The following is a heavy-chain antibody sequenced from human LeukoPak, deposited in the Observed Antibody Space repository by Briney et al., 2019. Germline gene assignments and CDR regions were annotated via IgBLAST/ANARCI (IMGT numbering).Heavy chain of an antibody. D-gene: IGHD1-26*01. CDR3: ARNLYSGEAFDI. CDR1: GFTFSSYA. Sequence: GGSLRLSCAASGFTFSSYAMSWVRQAPGKGLEWVSAISGSGGSTFYADSVKGRFTISRDNSKNTLYLQMNSLRAEDTAVYYCARNLYSGEAFDIWGQGTMVTVSS. V-gene: IGHV3-23*01. CDR2: ISGSGGST. J-gene: IGHJ3*02.